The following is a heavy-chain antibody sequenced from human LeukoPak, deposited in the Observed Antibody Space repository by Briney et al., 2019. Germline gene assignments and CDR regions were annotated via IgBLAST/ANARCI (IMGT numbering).Heavy chain of an antibody. CDR1: GFTFSSYS. Sequence: PGGSLRLSCAASGFTFSSYSMNWVRQAPGKGLEWVSSISSSSSYIYYADSVKGRFTISRDNAKNSLYLQMNSLRAEDTAVYCCTRDSYCSGGSCYSDYWGQGTLVTVSS. CDR2: ISSSSSYI. J-gene: IGHJ4*02. CDR3: TRDSYCSGGSCYSDY. V-gene: IGHV3-21*01. D-gene: IGHD2-15*01.